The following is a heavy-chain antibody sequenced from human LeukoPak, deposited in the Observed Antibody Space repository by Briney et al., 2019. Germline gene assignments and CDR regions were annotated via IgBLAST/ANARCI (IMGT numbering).Heavy chain of an antibody. CDR2: ISGDGGVT. Sequence: GGSLRLSCTASGFTLRNYWMHWVRPVPGKRLVWVSRISGDGGVTNYADSVQGRFTISRDTAKRTAYMQTNRLRSEDTAIYYCARYSSSSGGASYYLDYWGHGALVTASS. CDR1: GFTLRNYW. V-gene: IGHV3-74*01. CDR3: ARYSSSSGGASYYLDY. J-gene: IGHJ4*01. D-gene: IGHD6-6*01.